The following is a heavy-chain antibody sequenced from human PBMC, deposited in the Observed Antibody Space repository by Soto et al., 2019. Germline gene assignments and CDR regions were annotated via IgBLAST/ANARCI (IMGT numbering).Heavy chain of an antibody. V-gene: IGHV1-2*04. CDR1: GYTFTGYY. CDR2: INPNSGGT. CDR3: ARDFMGAAGHYYYGMDV. D-gene: IGHD3-16*01. Sequence: ASVKVSCKASGYTFTGYYMHWVRQAPGQGLEWMGWINPNSGGTNYAQKFQGWVTMTRDTSISTAYMELSRLRSDDTAVYYCARDFMGAAGHYYYGMDVWGQGTTVTVSS. J-gene: IGHJ6*02.